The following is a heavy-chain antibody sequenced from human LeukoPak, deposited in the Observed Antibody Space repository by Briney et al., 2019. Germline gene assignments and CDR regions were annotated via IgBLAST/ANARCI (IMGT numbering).Heavy chain of an antibody. V-gene: IGHV4-4*07. CDR2: IYTSGST. Sequence: SETLSLTCTVSGGSISSYYWGWIRQPAGKGLEWVGRIYTSGSTNYNPSLKSRVTMSVDTSKNQFSLKLSSVTAADTAVYYCARDGYSSSWYGVDYWGQGTLVTVSS. CDR1: GGSISSYY. CDR3: ARDGYSSSWYGVDY. J-gene: IGHJ4*02. D-gene: IGHD6-13*01.